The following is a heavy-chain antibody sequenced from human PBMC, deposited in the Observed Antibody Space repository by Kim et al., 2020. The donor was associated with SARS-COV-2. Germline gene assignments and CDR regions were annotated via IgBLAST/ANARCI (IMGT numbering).Heavy chain of an antibody. J-gene: IGHJ5*02. V-gene: IGHV4-4*07. CDR3: AKGWIKLWSGFDP. Sequence: PSLKSRVTMSVDTSKNQFSLKLSSVTAADAAVYYCAKGWIKLWSGFDPWGQGTLVTVSS. D-gene: IGHD5-18*01.